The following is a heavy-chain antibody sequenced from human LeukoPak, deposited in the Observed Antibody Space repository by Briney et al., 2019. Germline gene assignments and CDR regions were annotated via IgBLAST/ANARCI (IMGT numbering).Heavy chain of an antibody. Sequence: GGSLRLSCAASGFTFSSYAMSWVRQAPGKGLEWVSAISGSGGSTYYADSVKGRFTISRDSSKNTLYLQMNSLRAEDTAVYYCAKDGPPDIVVVPAGIFDYWGQGTPVTVSS. CDR3: AKDGPPDIVVVPAGIFDY. D-gene: IGHD2-2*01. V-gene: IGHV3-23*01. CDR2: ISGSGGST. CDR1: GFTFSSYA. J-gene: IGHJ4*02.